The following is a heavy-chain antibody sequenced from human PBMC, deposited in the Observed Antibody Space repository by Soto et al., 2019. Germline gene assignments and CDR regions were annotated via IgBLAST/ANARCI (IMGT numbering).Heavy chain of an antibody. D-gene: IGHD6-13*01. CDR1: GFTFSSYG. CDR3: ARRGYGSRWPNVYMDV. V-gene: IGHV3-64*01. J-gene: IGHJ6*03. CDR2: ISNNGAHT. Sequence: PGGSLRLSCAASGFTFSSYGMHWVRQAPGKGLEWVAGISNNGAHTDYAKSVKGRFTISRDNSENTLYLQMGSLRAEDMALYYCARRGYGSRWPNVYMDVWGKGTTVTVSS.